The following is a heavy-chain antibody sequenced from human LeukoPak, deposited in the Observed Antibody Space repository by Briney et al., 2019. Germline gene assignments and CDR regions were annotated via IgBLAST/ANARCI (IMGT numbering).Heavy chain of an antibody. CDR3: ARGWTGRIAESGPHVFDP. J-gene: IGHJ5*02. CDR1: GGSISSSSYY. Sequence: PSETLSLTCTVSGGSISSSSYYWGWIRQPPGKGLEWIGSIYYSGSTYYNPSLKSRVTISVDTSKNQFSLKLSSVTAADTAVYYCARGWTGRIAESGPHVFDPWGQGTLVTVSS. V-gene: IGHV4-39*07. CDR2: IYYSGST. D-gene: IGHD6-13*01.